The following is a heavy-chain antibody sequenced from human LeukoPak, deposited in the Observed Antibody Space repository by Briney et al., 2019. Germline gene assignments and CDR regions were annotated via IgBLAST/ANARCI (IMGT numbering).Heavy chain of an antibody. V-gene: IGHV3-23*01. Sequence: GGSLRLSCAASEVTFSSYAMSWVRQAPGKGLEWVSSISASGSVTYYADSVKGRFTISRDNSKRILCLQMNSLTVEDTAVYFWAKGWFGETLHGPHDYWGQGPLVTVSS. CDR1: EVTFSSYA. D-gene: IGHD3-10*01. CDR3: AKGWFGETLHGPHDY. J-gene: IGHJ4*02. CDR2: ISASGSVT.